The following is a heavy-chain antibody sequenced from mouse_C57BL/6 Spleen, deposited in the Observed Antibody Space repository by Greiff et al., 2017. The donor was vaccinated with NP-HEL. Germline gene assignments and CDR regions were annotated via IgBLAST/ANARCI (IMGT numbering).Heavy chain of an antibody. J-gene: IGHJ3*01. Sequence: VQLQQSGAELVKPGASVKLSCKASGYTFTEYTIHWVKQRSGQGLEWIGWFYPGSGSIKYNEKFKDKATLTADKSSSTVYMELSRLTSEDSAVYFCARNEEIYDGYLAWFAYWGQGTLVTVSA. V-gene: IGHV1-62-2*01. CDR1: GYTFTEYT. D-gene: IGHD2-3*01. CDR3: ARNEEIYDGYLAWFAY. CDR2: FYPGSGSI.